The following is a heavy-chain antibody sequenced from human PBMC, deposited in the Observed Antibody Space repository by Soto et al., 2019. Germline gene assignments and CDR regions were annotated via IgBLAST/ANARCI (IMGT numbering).Heavy chain of an antibody. CDR2: IKQDGSEK. CDR1: AFTFSNYW. Sequence: EVQLVESGGGLVQPGGSLRLSCAASAFTFSNYWMSWVRQAPGKGLEWVANIKQDGSEKYYVDSVKGRFTISRDNAKNSLYLQMNSVRADDTAVYYCAEDATSNYFDYWGQGTLVTVSS. CDR3: AEDATSNYFDY. J-gene: IGHJ4*02. V-gene: IGHV3-7*04.